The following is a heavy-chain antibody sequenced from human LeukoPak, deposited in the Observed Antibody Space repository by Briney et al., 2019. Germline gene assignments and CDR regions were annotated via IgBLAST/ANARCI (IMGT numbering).Heavy chain of an antibody. J-gene: IGHJ6*03. Sequence: PSETLSLTCTVSGGSISGSSYYWGWIREPPGKGLEWIGSMYYSGNTHYNPSLKSRVSISVDTSKNQFSLTLGSVTAADTAVYYCARHGYSSSWLPSYYNYIDVWGKGTTVTVSS. V-gene: IGHV4-39*01. D-gene: IGHD6-13*01. CDR3: ARHGYSSSWLPSYYNYIDV. CDR2: MYYSGNT. CDR1: GGSISGSSYY.